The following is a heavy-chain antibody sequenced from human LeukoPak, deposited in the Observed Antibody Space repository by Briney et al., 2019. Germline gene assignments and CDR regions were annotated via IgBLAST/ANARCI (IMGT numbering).Heavy chain of an antibody. CDR2: INWNGGST. CDR1: GFTFDDYG. Sequence: GGSLRLSCAASGFTFDDYGMSWVRQAPGKGLEWVTGINWNGGSTGYADSVKGRFTISRDNAKNSLYLQMNSLRAEDTALHHCARDQYGDGRSARFDPWGQGTLVTVSS. J-gene: IGHJ5*02. V-gene: IGHV3-20*01. D-gene: IGHD4-17*01. CDR3: ARDQYGDGRSARFDP.